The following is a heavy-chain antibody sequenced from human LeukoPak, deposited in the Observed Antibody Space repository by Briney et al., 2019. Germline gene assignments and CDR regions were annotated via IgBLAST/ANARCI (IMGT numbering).Heavy chain of an antibody. J-gene: IGHJ4*02. CDR3: ARLKTGSGWYGDY. CDR2: IYPGDSDA. D-gene: IGHD6-19*01. Sequence: GESLKISCKGSGYSFNSYWIGWVRQMPGKGLKWMGIIYPGDSDARYSPSFQGQVTLSADKSISTAYLQWSSLKASDTAMYYCARLKTGSGWYGDYWGQGTLVTVSS. CDR1: GYSFNSYW. V-gene: IGHV5-51*01.